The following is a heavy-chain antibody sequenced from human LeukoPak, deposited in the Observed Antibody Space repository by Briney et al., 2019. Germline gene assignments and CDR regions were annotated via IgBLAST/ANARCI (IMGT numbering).Heavy chain of an antibody. CDR1: GFTFSGSA. CDR3: STRVPNAFDI. J-gene: IGHJ3*02. V-gene: IGHV3-73*01. D-gene: IGHD4/OR15-4a*01. CDR2: IRSRANSYAT. Sequence: GGSLRLSCAASGFTFSGSAMHWVRQASGKGLEWVGRIRSRANSYATAYAASVKGRFTISRGDSKNTAYLQMNSLKTEDTAVYYCSTRVPNAFDIWGQGTMVTVSS.